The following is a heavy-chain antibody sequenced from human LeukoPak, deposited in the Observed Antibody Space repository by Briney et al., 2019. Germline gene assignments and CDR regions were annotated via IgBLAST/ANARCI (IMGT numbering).Heavy chain of an antibody. V-gene: IGHV1-2*02. CDR2: INPNNGGT. J-gene: IGHJ4*02. Sequence: ASVKVSCKASGYTFTGYYMHWVRQAPAQGLEWMGWINPNNGGTKYAQNFQGRVTMTRDTSISTAYMELDRLRFDDTAVYYCARDSGEVPDYWGQGTLVTVSS. D-gene: IGHD3-10*01. CDR3: ARDSGEVPDY. CDR1: GYTFTGYY.